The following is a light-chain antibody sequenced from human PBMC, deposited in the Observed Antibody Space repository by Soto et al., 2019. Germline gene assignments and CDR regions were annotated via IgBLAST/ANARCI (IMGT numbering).Light chain of an antibody. CDR2: EGS. CDR3: ISFTSRHIYV. J-gene: IGLJ1*01. CDR1: SSDVGSYNL. V-gene: IGLV2-14*02. Sequence: QSALTQPASVSGSPGQSITISCTGTSSDVGSYNLVSWYQQHPGKAPKLMIYEGSKRPSGVSNRFSGSKSGNTASLTISGLQTEDEADYYCISFTSRHIYVFGTGTKLTVL.